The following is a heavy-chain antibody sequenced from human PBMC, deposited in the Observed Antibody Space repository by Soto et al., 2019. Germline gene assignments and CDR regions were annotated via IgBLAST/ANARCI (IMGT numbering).Heavy chain of an antibody. J-gene: IGHJ6*02. CDR3: ATSVGAIGYRFFNMDV. D-gene: IGHD5-12*01. V-gene: IGHV1-69*01. CDR1: GGSFSSSA. CDR2: IIPMYGTT. Sequence: QVHLVQSGAEVKESGSSVKVSCKSSGGSFSSSAITWVQQAPGQGLEWMGRIIPMYGTTFYAQTFQGRVTITADESTSTVYMHLSSLKSEDTASYFCATSVGAIGYRFFNMDVWGQGTTVTVSS.